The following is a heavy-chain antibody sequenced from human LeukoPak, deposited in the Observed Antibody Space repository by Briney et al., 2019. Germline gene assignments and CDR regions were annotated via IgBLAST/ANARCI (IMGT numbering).Heavy chain of an antibody. J-gene: IGHJ3*02. V-gene: IGHV4-61*01. Sequence: SETLSLTCTVSGSSVSSGSYYWSWIRQPPGKGLEWIGYIYYSGSTNYNPSLKSRVTMSVDTSKNQFSLKLSSVTAAGTAVYYCARYCSSTSCFDNAFDIWGQGTMVTVSS. CDR3: ARYCSSTSCFDNAFDI. CDR2: IYYSGST. CDR1: GSSVSSGSYY. D-gene: IGHD2-2*01.